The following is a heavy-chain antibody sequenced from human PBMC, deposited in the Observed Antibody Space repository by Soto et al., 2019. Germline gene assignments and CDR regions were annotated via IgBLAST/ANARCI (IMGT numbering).Heavy chain of an antibody. CDR3: PSGSDRMGFYQFDY. Sequence: GISFKLSCKASRGSFSNHSFSWVPHAPGHGPERMGGIIPLSDTTNYVQKFQGRVTITADESVTTAYMELLSLRNADTAVSHFPSGSDRMGFYQFDYVGQGSLVTVSS. V-gene: IGHV1-69*01. CDR2: IIPLSDTT. J-gene: IGHJ4*02. CDR1: RGSFSNHS. D-gene: IGHD5-12*01.